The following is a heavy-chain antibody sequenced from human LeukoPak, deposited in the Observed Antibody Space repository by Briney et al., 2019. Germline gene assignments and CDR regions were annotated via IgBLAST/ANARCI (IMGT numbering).Heavy chain of an antibody. CDR1: GYTFTSYD. J-gene: IGHJ4*02. V-gene: IGHV1-8*01. Sequence: ASVKVSCKASGYTFTSYDINWVRQATGQGLEWMGWMNPNSGNTGYAQKFQGRVTMTRNTSISTAYMELSSLRSEDTAVYYCARPLRGYCSGGSCYKGILVYWGQGTLSPSPQ. CDR2: MNPNSGNT. D-gene: IGHD2-15*01. CDR3: ARPLRGYCSGGSCYKGILVY.